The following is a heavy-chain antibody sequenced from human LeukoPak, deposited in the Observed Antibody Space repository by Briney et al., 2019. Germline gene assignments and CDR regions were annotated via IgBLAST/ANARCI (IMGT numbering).Heavy chain of an antibody. CDR3: AKIVYNYYGSGSYYFPSWFDP. J-gene: IGHJ5*02. CDR1: GFTFSSYG. D-gene: IGHD3-10*01. CDR2: KSYDGSNK. Sequence: PGGSLRLSCAAPGFTFSSYGMHWVRQAPGKGLEWVEVKSYDGSNKYYADSVKDRYPIYRDNSKNTLYLQMNSLRAEDTAVYYCAKIVYNYYGSGSYYFPSWFDPWGQGTLVTVSS. V-gene: IGHV3-30*18.